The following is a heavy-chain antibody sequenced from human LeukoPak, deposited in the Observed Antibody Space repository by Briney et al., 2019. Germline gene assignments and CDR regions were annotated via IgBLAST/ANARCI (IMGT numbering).Heavy chain of an antibody. CDR2: IYYSGST. Sequence: SETLSLTCTVSAGSISSSSYYWGWIRQPPGKGLEWIGSIYYSGSTYYNPSLNSRVTRSVDTCKNQFSLKLSSVTAADTAVYYCATYDSSGYYPYWYFDLWGRGTLVTVSS. CDR1: AGSISSSSYY. V-gene: IGHV4-39*01. CDR3: ATYDSSGYYPYWYFDL. D-gene: IGHD3-22*01. J-gene: IGHJ2*01.